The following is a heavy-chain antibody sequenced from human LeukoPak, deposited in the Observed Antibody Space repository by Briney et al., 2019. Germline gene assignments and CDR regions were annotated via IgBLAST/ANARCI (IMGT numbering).Heavy chain of an antibody. CDR2: INPSGGST. CDR1: GYTFTSYY. CDR3: ARDCSFIWSKAVAGPNWFDP. Sequence: ASVKVSCKASGYTFTSYYMHWVRQAPGQGLEWMGIINPSGGSTSYAQKFQGRVTMTRDTSTSTVYMKLSSLRSEDTAVYYCARDCSFIWSKAVAGPNWFDPWGQGTLVTVSS. J-gene: IGHJ5*02. D-gene: IGHD6-19*01. V-gene: IGHV1-46*01.